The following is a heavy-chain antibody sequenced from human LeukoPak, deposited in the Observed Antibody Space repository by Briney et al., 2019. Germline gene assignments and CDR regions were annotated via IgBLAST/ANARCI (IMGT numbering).Heavy chain of an antibody. Sequence: ETLSLTCTVSGGSISTYYWTWIRQPPGKGLEWVSSISPSSSYIHYADSAKGRFTISRDDAKNSLYLQMTSLRAEDTAVYYCARVVTYYSGSSGYSLDLWGQGALVIVSS. CDR1: GGSISTYY. CDR3: ARVVTYYSGSSGYSLDL. CDR2: ISPSSSYI. J-gene: IGHJ4*02. V-gene: IGHV3-21*01. D-gene: IGHD3-22*01.